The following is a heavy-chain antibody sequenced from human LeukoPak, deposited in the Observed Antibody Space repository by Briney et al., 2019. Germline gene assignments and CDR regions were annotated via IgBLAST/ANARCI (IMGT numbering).Heavy chain of an antibody. CDR2: IYYSGST. V-gene: IGHV4-39*02. J-gene: IGHJ6*03. CDR1: DGSISSSNYY. D-gene: IGHD2-15*01. CDR3: AREGQYCSGGSCFHFYYYYYMDV. Sequence: SETLSLTCTVSDGSISSSNYYWGWIRQPPGKGLEWIGYIYYSGSTYYNPSLKSRVTISVDTSKNQFSLKLSSVTAADTAVYYCAREGQYCSGGSCFHFYYYYYMDVWGKGTTVTVSS.